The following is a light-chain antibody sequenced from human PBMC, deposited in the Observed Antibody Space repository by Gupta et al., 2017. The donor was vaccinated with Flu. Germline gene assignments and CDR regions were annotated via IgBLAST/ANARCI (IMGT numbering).Light chain of an antibody. CDR2: DDS. CDR3: QVWDTSSGHSWV. Sequence: KTARITCEGNNIDSKSVHWYQQRPGQAPVLVVYDDSDRHSGIPERFSGSNSGNTATLTVSGVEAGDEADYYCQVWDTSSGHSWVFGGGTKLTVL. V-gene: IGLV3-21*03. CDR1: NIDSKS. J-gene: IGLJ3*02.